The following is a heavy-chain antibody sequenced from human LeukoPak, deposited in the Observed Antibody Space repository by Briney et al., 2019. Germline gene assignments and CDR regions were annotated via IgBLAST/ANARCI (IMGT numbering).Heavy chain of an antibody. CDR1: GYSISSGYY. Sequence: SETLSLTCAVSGYSISSGYYWGWIRQPPGKGLEWIGSIYHSGSTYYNPSLKSRVTISVDTSKNQFSLRLSSVTAADTAVYYCARHDIVVVPAATELDYWGQGTLVTVSS. J-gene: IGHJ4*02. CDR2: IYHSGST. V-gene: IGHV4-38-2*01. CDR3: ARHDIVVVPAATELDY. D-gene: IGHD2-2*01.